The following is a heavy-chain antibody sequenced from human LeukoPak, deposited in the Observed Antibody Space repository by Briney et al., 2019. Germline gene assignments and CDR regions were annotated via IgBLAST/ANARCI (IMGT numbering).Heavy chain of an antibody. CDR2: IKPDGREK. CDR3: AAGTWTMNY. V-gene: IGHV3-7*01. J-gene: IGHJ4*02. CDR1: GFIFSNYW. Sequence: GGSLRLSCEASGFIFSNYWMSWVRQAPGKGLEWVANIKPDGREKYYVDSVKGRFTISRDNDENSLYLQMNSLRAEETAIYYCAAGTWTMNYWGQGTLVTVSS. D-gene: IGHD1-1*01.